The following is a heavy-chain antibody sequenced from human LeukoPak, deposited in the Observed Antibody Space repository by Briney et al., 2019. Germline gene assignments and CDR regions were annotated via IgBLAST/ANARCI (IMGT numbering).Heavy chain of an antibody. CDR1: GFTFSSYE. CDR3: AKDTAMVGYYYYMDV. V-gene: IGHV3-48*03. CDR2: ISSSGSTI. J-gene: IGHJ6*03. D-gene: IGHD5-18*01. Sequence: PGGSLRLSCAACGFTFSSYEMNWVRQAPGKGLEWVSYISSSGSTIYYADSVKGRFTISRDNAKNSLYLQMNSLRAEDTAVYYCAKDTAMVGYYYYMDVWGKGTTVTVSS.